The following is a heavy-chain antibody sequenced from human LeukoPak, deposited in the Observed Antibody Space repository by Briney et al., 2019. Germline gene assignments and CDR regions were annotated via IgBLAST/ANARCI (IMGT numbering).Heavy chain of an antibody. Sequence: GGSLRLSCAASGFSFDDYGLTRVRQAPGKGLEWVSGINWNGDNTDYADSVKGRFTISRDNAKNSLYLQMNSLRAEDTALYYCARDLRVVITGSFDSWGQGTLVTVSS. CDR2: INWNGDNT. CDR3: ARDLRVVITGSFDS. J-gene: IGHJ4*02. D-gene: IGHD3-22*01. CDR1: GFSFDDYG. V-gene: IGHV3-20*04.